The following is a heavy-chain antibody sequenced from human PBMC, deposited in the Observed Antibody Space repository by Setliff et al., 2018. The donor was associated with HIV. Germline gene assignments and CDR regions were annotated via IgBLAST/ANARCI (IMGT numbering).Heavy chain of an antibody. J-gene: IGHJ4*02. Sequence: SETLSLTCSVSGDDINRDFWTWMRQPPGKGLEWIGYVQYVGPANYNPSLQSRPTLSIDTSKNQFSLKLISVTAADTAVYHCARGEPPASRSGLLYWGQGMLVTVSS. V-gene: IGHV4-59*01. D-gene: IGHD3-22*01. CDR2: VQYVGPA. CDR1: GDDINRDF. CDR3: ARGEPPASRSGLLY.